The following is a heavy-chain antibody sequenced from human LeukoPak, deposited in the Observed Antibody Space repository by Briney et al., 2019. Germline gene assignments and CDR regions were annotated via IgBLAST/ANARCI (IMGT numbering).Heavy chain of an antibody. D-gene: IGHD3-22*01. V-gene: IGHV1-18*01. CDR3: ARERWGGYYDSSGAVDY. CDR1: GYAFTSYG. J-gene: IGHJ4*02. Sequence: ASVKVSCKASGYAFTSYGIIWVRQAPGQGLEWMGWISAYNGNTNYAQKLQGRVTMTTDTSTSTAYMELRSLRSDDTAVYYCARERWGGYYDSSGAVDYWGQGTLVTVSS. CDR2: ISAYNGNT.